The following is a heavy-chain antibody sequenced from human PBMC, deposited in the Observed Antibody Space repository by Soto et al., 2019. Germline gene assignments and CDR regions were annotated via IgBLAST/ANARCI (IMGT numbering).Heavy chain of an antibody. V-gene: IGHV1-69*12. CDR3: PLDKERQQSGGHYYYDIDV. CDR1: GGTFGNSA. J-gene: IGHJ6*02. Sequence: QVQLVQSGAEVKKPGSSVTVSCKASGGTFGNSAISWVRQAPGQGLEWMGGIIPIFPTPDYAQKFQGRVTIIADESTTTAYTDLLRLTSQDTVVYYYPLDKERQQSGGHYYYDIDVWGQGTTVTVSS. D-gene: IGHD1-1*01. CDR2: IIPIFPTP.